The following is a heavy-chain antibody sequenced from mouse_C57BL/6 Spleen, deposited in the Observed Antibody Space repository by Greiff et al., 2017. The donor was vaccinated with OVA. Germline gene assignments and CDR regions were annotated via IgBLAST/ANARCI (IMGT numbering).Heavy chain of an antibody. D-gene: IGHD2-12*01. Sequence: EVQVVESGGGLVKPGGSLKLSCAASGFTFSSYTMSWVRQTPEKRLEWVATISGGGGNTYYPDSVKGRFTISRDNAKNTLYLQMSSLRSEDTALYYCARLLPYYAMDYWGQGTSVTVSS. J-gene: IGHJ4*01. V-gene: IGHV5-9*01. CDR1: GFTFSSYT. CDR3: ARLLPYYAMDY. CDR2: ISGGGGNT.